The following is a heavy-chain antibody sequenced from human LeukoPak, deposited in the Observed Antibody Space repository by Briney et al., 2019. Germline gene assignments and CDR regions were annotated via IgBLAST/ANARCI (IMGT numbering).Heavy chain of an antibody. V-gene: IGHV4-59*01. CDR2: IYYSGST. J-gene: IGHJ3*02. D-gene: IGHD3-3*01. CDR3: ARDGRTIFGVVTYDAFDI. Sequence: SETLSLTCTVSGGSISSYYWSWIRQPPGKGLEWIGYIYYSGSTNYNPSLKSRVTISVDTSKNQFSLELSSVTAADTAVYYCARDGRTIFGVVTYDAFDIWGQGTMVTVSS. CDR1: GGSISSYY.